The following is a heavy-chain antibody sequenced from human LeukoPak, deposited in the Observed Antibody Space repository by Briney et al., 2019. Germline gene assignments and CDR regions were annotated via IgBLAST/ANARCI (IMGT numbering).Heavy chain of an antibody. D-gene: IGHD2-21*02. CDR1: GYTFTSYH. CDR3: ARSMGNCGGDCYHYAFDI. J-gene: IGHJ3*02. Sequence: GASVKVSCKASGYTFTSYHMHWVRQAPGQGLEWMGIINPSGGSTSYAQKFQGRVTMTRDTSTSTVYMELSSLRSEDTAVYYCARSMGNCGGDCYHYAFDIWGQGTMVTVSS. V-gene: IGHV1-46*01. CDR2: INPSGGST.